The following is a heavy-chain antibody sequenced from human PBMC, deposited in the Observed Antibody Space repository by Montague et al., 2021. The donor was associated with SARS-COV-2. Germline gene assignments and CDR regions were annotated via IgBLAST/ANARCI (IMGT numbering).Heavy chain of an antibody. J-gene: IGHJ4*02. CDR2: INHSGST. D-gene: IGHD3-10*01. V-gene: IGHV4-34*01. CDR1: GGSFSGHY. CDR3: ARGARQGYGFRLGSFDY. Sequence: SETLSLTCAVYGGSFSGHYWNWIRQPPGKGLAWIGEINHSGSTNNNPSLKSRVTMSVDTSKNQFSLKLSSVTAADTAVYYCARGARQGYGFRLGSFDYWGQGTLVTVSS.